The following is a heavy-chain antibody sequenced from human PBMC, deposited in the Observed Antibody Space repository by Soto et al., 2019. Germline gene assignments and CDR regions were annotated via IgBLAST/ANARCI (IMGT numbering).Heavy chain of an antibody. D-gene: IGHD2-21*01. Sequence: EVHLVESGGDLVQPGGSLRLSCVASGFTFSDYWMTWVRQTPGKGLEGVANMNPDGSEQYYLDSVKGRFTISRDNAKNSLYLQMNSLRGEDTAVYYCTRDLNHDCGPWGQGTHVIVSS. CDR1: GFTFSDYW. CDR2: MNPDGSEQ. J-gene: IGHJ5*02. CDR3: TRDLNHDCGP. V-gene: IGHV3-7*04.